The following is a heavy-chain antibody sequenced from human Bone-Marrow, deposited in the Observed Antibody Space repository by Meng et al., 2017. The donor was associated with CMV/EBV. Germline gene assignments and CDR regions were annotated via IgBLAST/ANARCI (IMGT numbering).Heavy chain of an antibody. CDR3: ARDLRFLTRSVGMDV. CDR1: GGTFSSYT. V-gene: IGHV1-69*04. Sequence: SVKVSCKASGGTFSSYTISWVRQAPGQGLEWMGRIIPILGIANYAQKFQGRVTITADKSTSTAYMELSSLRSEDTAVYYCARDLRFLTRSVGMDVWGQGTTVTVSS. CDR2: IIPILGIA. J-gene: IGHJ6*02. D-gene: IGHD3-3*01.